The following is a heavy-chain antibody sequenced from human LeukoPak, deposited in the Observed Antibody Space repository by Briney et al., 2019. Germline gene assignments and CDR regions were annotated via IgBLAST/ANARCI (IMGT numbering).Heavy chain of an antibody. CDR2: ISSGSSYI. D-gene: IGHD2-15*01. V-gene: IGHV3-21*01. CDR3: ASEYCSGSSCYYGMDV. CDR1: GFTFSSYT. J-gene: IGHJ6*02. Sequence: GGSLRLSCAASGFTFSSYTMNWVRQAPGKGLEWVSFISSGSSYIYYADSVKGRFTISRDNAKNSLYLQMNSLRAEGTAVYYCASEYCSGSSCYYGMDVWGQGTTVTVSS.